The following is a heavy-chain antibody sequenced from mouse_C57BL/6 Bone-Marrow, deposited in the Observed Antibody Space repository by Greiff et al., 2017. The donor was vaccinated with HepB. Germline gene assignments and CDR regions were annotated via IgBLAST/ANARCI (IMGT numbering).Heavy chain of an antibody. V-gene: IGHV1-50*01. J-gene: IGHJ2*01. Sequence: QVHVKHPGAELVKPGASVKLSCKASGYTFTSYWMQWVKQRPGQGLEWIGEIDPSDSYTNYNQKFKGKATLTVDTSSSTAYMQLSSLTSEDSAVYYCARWGSYDPFFDYWGQGTTLTVSS. D-gene: IGHD2-3*01. CDR3: ARWGSYDPFFDY. CDR1: GYTFTSYW. CDR2: IDPSDSYT.